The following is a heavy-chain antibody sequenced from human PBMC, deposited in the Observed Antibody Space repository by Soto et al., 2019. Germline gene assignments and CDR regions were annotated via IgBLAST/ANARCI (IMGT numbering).Heavy chain of an antibody. D-gene: IGHD2-2*01. Sequence: PGGSLRLSCAASGFTFSSYAMSWVRQAPGKGLEWDSAISGSGGSTYYADSAKGRFTISRDNSKNTLYLQMNSLRAEDTAVYYCAKDNLHRPYCSSTSCPLDYWGQGTLVTVSS. CDR2: ISGSGGST. J-gene: IGHJ4*02. V-gene: IGHV3-23*01. CDR3: AKDNLHRPYCSSTSCPLDY. CDR1: GFTFSSYA.